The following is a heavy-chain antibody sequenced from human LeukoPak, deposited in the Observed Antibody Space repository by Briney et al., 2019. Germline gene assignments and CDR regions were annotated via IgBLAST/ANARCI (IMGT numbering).Heavy chain of an antibody. V-gene: IGHV1-2*02. D-gene: IGHD3-10*01. CDR1: GYTFTGYY. J-gene: IGHJ6*03. Sequence: ASVKVSCKASGYTFTGYYMHWVRQAPGQGLEWMGWINPNSGGTNYAQKFQGRVTMTRDTSISTAYMELSRLRSDDTAVYYCARDPPPHYYGSGSFVYYYYMDVWGKGTTVTVSS. CDR3: ARDPPPHYYGSGSFVYYYYMDV. CDR2: INPNSGGT.